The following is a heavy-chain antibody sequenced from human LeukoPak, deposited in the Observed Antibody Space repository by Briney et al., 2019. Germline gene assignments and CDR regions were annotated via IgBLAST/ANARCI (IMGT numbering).Heavy chain of an antibody. CDR3: AKEPYMSSSWYHTNYYYYGMDV. D-gene: IGHD6-13*01. J-gene: IGHJ6*02. V-gene: IGHV3-30*02. CDR2: IRYDGSNK. Sequence: PGGSLRLSRAASGFTFSSYGMHWVRQAPGKGLEWVAFIRYDGSNKYYADSVKGRFTISRDNSKNTLYLQMNSLRAEDTAVYYCAKEPYMSSSWYHTNYYYYGMDVWGQGTTVTVSS. CDR1: GFTFSSYG.